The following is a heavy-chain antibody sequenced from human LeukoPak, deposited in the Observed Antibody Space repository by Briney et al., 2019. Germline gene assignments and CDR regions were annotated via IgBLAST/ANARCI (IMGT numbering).Heavy chain of an antibody. CDR1: GFTFSSYS. Sequence: GGSLRLSCAASGFTFSSYSMNWVRQAPGKGLEWVSSISSSSSYIYYADSVKGRFTISRDNAKNSLYLQMNSLRAEDTAVYYCARGQYYYDSSGYYDLDYWGQGTLVTVSS. V-gene: IGHV3-21*01. D-gene: IGHD3-22*01. CDR3: ARGQYYYDSSGYYDLDY. CDR2: ISSSSSYI. J-gene: IGHJ4*02.